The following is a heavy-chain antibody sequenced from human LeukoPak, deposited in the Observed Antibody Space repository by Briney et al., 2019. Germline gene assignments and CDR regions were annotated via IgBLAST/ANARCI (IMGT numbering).Heavy chain of an antibody. CDR2: ISGSGGST. Sequence: GGSLRLSCAASGFTFSSHAMSWVRQAPGKGLEWVSAISGSGGSTYYADPVKGRFTISRDNSKNTLYLQMNSLRAEDTAVYYCARVGYYDSPRPYAYWGQGTLVTVSS. D-gene: IGHD3-22*01. J-gene: IGHJ4*02. CDR1: GFTFSSHA. V-gene: IGHV3-23*01. CDR3: ARVGYYDSPRPYAY.